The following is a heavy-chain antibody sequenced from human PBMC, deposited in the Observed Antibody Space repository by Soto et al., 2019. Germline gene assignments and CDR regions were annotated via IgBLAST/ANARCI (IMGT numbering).Heavy chain of an antibody. J-gene: IGHJ6*02. Sequence: QGQLVQSGAEVKKPGSSVKVSCKASGGTFSSYAISWVRQAPGQGLEWMGGTIPMFGTTSYAQRFQGRVTITADKSPSTAYLELSSLRSEDRAVYYCASWVGLYGMDVWGQGTMVTVSS. CDR2: TIPMFGTT. CDR1: GGTFSSYA. V-gene: IGHV1-69*06. CDR3: ASWVGLYGMDV. D-gene: IGHD2-15*01.